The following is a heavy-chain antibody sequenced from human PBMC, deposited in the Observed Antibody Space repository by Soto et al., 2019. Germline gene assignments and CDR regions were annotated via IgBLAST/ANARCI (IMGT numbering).Heavy chain of an antibody. CDR2: IIPIIGVT. J-gene: IGHJ4*02. CDR3: ARESLGAKGDDH. V-gene: IGHV1-69*17. CDR1: GDTFNSYV. D-gene: IGHD3-16*01. Sequence: QVQLVQSGAEVKRPGSSVKVSCESSGDTFNSYVISWVRQAPGQGLEWMGGIIPIIGVTHYAQKFQGRVTSSALSSTGTAYMELTNLGLEDTALYYCARESLGAKGDDHWGQGTLVTVSS.